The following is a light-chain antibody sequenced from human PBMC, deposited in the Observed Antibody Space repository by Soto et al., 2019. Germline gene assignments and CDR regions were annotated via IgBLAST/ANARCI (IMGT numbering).Light chain of an antibody. Sequence: QSVLTQPASVSGSPGQSITISCTGTSSDVGGYNYVSWYQQHPGKAPKLMLYDVSNRPSGVSIRFSGSKSGNTASLTISGRQAEDEADYDCRSYTSTSTVDVVCGGGTKLTVL. CDR1: SSDVGGYNY. V-gene: IGLV2-14*01. J-gene: IGLJ2*01. CDR2: DVS. CDR3: RSYTSTSTVDVV.